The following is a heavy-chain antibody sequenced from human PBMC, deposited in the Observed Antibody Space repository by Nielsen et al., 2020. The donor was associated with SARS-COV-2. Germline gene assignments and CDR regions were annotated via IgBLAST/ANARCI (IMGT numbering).Heavy chain of an antibody. CDR2: INSDGSST. CDR3: SRYYYDSSGYYEGWFDP. CDR1: GFTFSSYW. Sequence: GESLKISCAASGFTFSSYWMHWVRQAPGKGLVWVSRINSDGSSTSYADSVKGRFTISRDNSKNTLYLQMNSLRAEDTAVYYCSRYYYDSSGYYEGWFDPWGQGTLVTVSS. J-gene: IGHJ5*02. D-gene: IGHD3-22*01. V-gene: IGHV3-74*01.